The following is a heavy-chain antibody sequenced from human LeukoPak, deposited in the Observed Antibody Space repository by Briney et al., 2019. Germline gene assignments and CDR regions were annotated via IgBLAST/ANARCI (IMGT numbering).Heavy chain of an antibody. J-gene: IGHJ4*02. CDR2: IYYSGST. CDR1: GASISPYY. V-gene: IGHV4-59*01. D-gene: IGHD5-12*01. CDR3: ARGTKTGNTGYDWDY. Sequence: SETLSLTCTVSGASISPYYWSWIRQPPGRGLEYIGYIYYSGSTNYNPFLKSRVIISVDTSANQFSLKLSSVTAADTAVYYCARGTKTGNTGYDWDYWGQGSAVTVSS.